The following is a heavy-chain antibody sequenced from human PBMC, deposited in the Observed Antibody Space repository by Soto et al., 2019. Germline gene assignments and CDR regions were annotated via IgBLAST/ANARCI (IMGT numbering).Heavy chain of an antibody. CDR1: GGSISSGGYY. J-gene: IGHJ4*02. Sequence: LSLTCTVSGGSISSGGYYWSWIRQHPGKGLEWIGYIYYSGSTYYNPSLKSRVTISVDTSKNQFSLKLSSVTAADTAVYYCARGGHVLRFLEWLSFDYWGQGTLVTVSS. CDR2: IYYSGST. CDR3: ARGGHVLRFLEWLSFDY. D-gene: IGHD3-3*01. V-gene: IGHV4-31*03.